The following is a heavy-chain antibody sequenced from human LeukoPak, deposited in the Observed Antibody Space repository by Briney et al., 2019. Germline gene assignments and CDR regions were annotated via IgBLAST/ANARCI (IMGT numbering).Heavy chain of an antibody. CDR1: GFTFSNSV. D-gene: IGHD3-16*01. CDR3: ARESYGSGHCAAFGI. J-gene: IGHJ3*02. CDR2: ISDDGSSE. Sequence: GGSLRLSYAASGFTFSNSVMHWVRQAPGKGLEWVAGISDDGSSEHYADSVKGRFTISRDNSDNTLYVQMNSLRVEDTAVYYCARESYGSGHCAAFGIWGQGTLVTVSS. V-gene: IGHV3-30*04.